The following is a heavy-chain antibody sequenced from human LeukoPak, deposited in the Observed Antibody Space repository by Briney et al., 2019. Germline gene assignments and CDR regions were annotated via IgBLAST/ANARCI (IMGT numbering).Heavy chain of an antibody. D-gene: IGHD6-13*01. Sequence: GRSLRLSCAASGFTFSSYAMHWVRQAPGKGLEWVALILYDGSNKYYVDSVKGRFTISRDNSKNTLYLQMNSLRVEDTAVYYCARNHNPRRIAAAGTEYFQHWGQGTLVTVSS. CDR3: ARNHNPRRIAAAGTEYFQH. CDR2: ILYDGSNK. J-gene: IGHJ1*01. CDR1: GFTFSSYA. V-gene: IGHV3-30*04.